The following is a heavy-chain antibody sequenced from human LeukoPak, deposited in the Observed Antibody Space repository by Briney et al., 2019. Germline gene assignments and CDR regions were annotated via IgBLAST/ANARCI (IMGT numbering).Heavy chain of an antibody. CDR1: GFTFSSYW. Sequence: PGGSLRLSCAASGFTFSSYWMSWVRQAPGKGLEWVANIKPDGSEKYYVDSVKGRFTISRDNAKNSLYLQMNGLRADDTAVYYCAAGSYFDHWGQGTLVVVSS. J-gene: IGHJ4*02. V-gene: IGHV3-7*01. D-gene: IGHD3-10*01. CDR3: AAGSYFDH. CDR2: IKPDGSEK.